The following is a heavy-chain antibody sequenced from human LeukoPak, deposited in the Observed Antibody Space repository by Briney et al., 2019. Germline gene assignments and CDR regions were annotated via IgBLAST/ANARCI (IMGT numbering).Heavy chain of an antibody. V-gene: IGHV3-23*01. CDR2: ISGSGGST. CDR1: GFTFNSYA. D-gene: IGHD3-10*01. CDR3: AKDGSGIV. Sequence: GGSLRLYCAASGFTFNSYAMSWVGQAPGKGLEWVSAISGSGGSTYYAASAKGRFTISRDNSKNTLYLQMNSLRAEDTAVYDCAKDGSGIVGGQGTLVTVSS. J-gene: IGHJ4*02.